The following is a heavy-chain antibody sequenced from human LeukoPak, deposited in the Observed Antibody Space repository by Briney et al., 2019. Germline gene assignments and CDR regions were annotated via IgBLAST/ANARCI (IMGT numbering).Heavy chain of an antibody. CDR3: ARGGAAAIYGMDV. D-gene: IGHD6-13*01. V-gene: IGHV3-30*02. Sequence: GGSRRLSCAASGFTFSRHGMHWVRQAPGKGLEWVTFTTYEGSNKDYAGSVKGRFTISRENSKNTLYLQVDSLRPEDTAVYYCARGGAAAIYGMDVRGPGAIMTVTS. J-gene: IGHJ6*02. CDR1: GFTFSRHG. CDR2: TTYEGSNK.